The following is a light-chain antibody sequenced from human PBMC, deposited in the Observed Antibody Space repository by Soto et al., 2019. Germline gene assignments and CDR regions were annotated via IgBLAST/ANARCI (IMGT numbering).Light chain of an antibody. CDR2: DAS. J-gene: IGKJ4*01. V-gene: IGKV3D-11*02. CDR3: QQHTYWPCT. CDR1: QSVSSN. Sequence: EKVMTQSPATLSVSPGERVTLSCRASQSVSSNLAWYEQKPGQPPRLLIYDASNRATGIPARFSGSGAGTDFTITISILEPEYFAVYYCQQHTYWPCTFGGGTKVDIK.